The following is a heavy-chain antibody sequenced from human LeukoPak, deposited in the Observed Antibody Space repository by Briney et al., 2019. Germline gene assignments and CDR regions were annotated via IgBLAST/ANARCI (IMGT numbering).Heavy chain of an antibody. J-gene: IGHJ6*03. V-gene: IGHV4-39*06. D-gene: IGHD2-15*01. Sequence: SETLSLTCTVSGGSISSSSYYWGWIRQPPGKGLEWIGSIHYSGSTNYNPSLKSRVTISVDTSKNQFPLKLSSVTAADTAVYYCARGYCSGGSCYSYYYYNYMGVWGKGTTVTVSS. CDR1: GGSISSSSYY. CDR2: IHYSGST. CDR3: ARGYCSGGSCYSYYYYNYMGV.